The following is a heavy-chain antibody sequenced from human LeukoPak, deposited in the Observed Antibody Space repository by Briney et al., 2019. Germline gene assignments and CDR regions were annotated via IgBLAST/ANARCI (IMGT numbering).Heavy chain of an antibody. Sequence: PGTSLRLSCATSGFTFSHYAFHWVRQAPGKGLEWVALIWYDGSHDTYEDSVKGRFTVSRDNSKNMLYLQMNSLRVEDTAVYFCAKEGGYCSSSGCYKRGTDYWGQGTLVSVS. D-gene: IGHD2-2*02. J-gene: IGHJ4*02. CDR3: AKEGGYCSSSGCYKRGTDY. CDR1: GFTFSHYA. V-gene: IGHV3-33*06. CDR2: IWYDGSHD.